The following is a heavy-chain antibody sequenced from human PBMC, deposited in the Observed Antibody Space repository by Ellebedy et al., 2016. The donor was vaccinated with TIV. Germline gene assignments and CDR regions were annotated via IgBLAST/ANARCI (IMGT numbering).Heavy chain of an antibody. CDR2: ISAGGGT. J-gene: IGHJ4*02. D-gene: IGHD6-13*01. V-gene: IGHV3-23*01. CDR1: GFTFSSIA. Sequence: GGSLRLSCAASGFTFSSIAMSWVRQAPGKGLEWVSTISAGGGTYYADSVKGRFTISRDNSKNTLYLQMNSLRAEDTAVYYCARAAAGTEYWGQGTLVTVSS. CDR3: ARAAAGTEY.